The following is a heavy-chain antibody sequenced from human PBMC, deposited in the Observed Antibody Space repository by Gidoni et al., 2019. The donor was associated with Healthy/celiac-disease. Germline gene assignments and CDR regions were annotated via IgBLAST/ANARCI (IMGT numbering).Heavy chain of an antibody. CDR2: IYYCGST. J-gene: IGHJ4*02. V-gene: IGHV4-39*07. CDR3: ARGRYYYDSSGYYPEYYFDY. D-gene: IGHD3-22*01. Sequence: QLQLQESGPGLVQPSETLSLTCTVSGGSISSSSYSWGWIRQPPGTGLEWIGSIYYCGSTYHNPPLQSRVTISVDTSKNQFSLKLSSVTAADTAVYYCARGRYYYDSSGYYPEYYFDYWGQGTLVTVSS. CDR1: GGSISSSSYS.